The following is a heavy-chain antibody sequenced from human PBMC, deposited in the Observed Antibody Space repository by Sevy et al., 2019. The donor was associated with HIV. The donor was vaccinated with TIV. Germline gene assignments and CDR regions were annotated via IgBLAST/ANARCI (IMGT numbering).Heavy chain of an antibody. CDR1: GFIFSTYG. V-gene: IGHV3-33*01. J-gene: IGHJ5*02. CDR3: ARDSRNGLDP. Sequence: GGSLSLSCVASGFIFSTYGMHWVRQAPGKGLEWVVVIWYDGINKDYADSVKGRFIISRDNSKNTMYLEMDSLRAEDTAVYYCARDSRNGLDPWGQGALVTVSS. D-gene: IGHD2-8*01. CDR2: IWYDGINK.